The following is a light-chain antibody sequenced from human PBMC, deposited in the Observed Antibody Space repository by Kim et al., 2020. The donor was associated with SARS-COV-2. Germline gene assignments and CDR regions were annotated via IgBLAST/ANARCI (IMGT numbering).Light chain of an antibody. V-gene: IGLV2-23*02. J-gene: IGLJ2*01. Sequence: QSALTQPASVSGSPGQSITIYCTGSSSDVGSYNFVSWYQQHPGKAPKLMIYEVSKRPSGVSNRFSGSKSGNTASLTISGLQAEDEADYYCCSYAGSTTLVFGGGTQLTVL. CDR2: EVS. CDR3: CSYAGSTTLV. CDR1: SSDVGSYNF.